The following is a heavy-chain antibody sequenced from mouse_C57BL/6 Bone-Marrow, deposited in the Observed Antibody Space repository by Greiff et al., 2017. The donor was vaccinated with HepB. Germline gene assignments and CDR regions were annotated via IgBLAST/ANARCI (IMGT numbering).Heavy chain of an antibody. CDR3: ARDDY. Sequence: EVMLVESGGGLVQPGGSLKLSCAASGFTFSSYGMSWVRQTPDKRLELVATINSNGGSTYYPDSVKGRFTISRDNAKNTLYLQMSSLKSEDTAMYYCARDDYWGQGTTLTVYS. CDR2: INSNGGST. CDR1: GFTFSSYG. V-gene: IGHV5-6-3*01. J-gene: IGHJ2*01.